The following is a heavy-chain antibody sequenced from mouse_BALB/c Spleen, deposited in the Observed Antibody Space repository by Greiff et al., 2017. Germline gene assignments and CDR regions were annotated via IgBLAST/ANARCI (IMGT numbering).Heavy chain of an antibody. CDR1: GFTFSSFG. CDR2: ISSGSSTI. J-gene: IGHJ2*01. V-gene: IGHV5-17*02. CDR3: ARSYGNLPYFDY. D-gene: IGHD2-1*01. Sequence: DVKLVESGGGLVQPGGSRKLSCAASGFTFSSFGMHWVRQAPEKGLEWVAYISSGSSTIYYADTVKGRFTISRDNPKNTLFLQMTSLRSEDTAMYYCARSYGNLPYFDYWGQGTTLTVSS.